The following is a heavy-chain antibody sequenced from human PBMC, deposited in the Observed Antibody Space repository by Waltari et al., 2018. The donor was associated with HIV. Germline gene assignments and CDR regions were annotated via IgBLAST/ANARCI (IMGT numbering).Heavy chain of an antibody. CDR1: GYNFAAYH. CDR2: MNPSNVAT. V-gene: IGHV1-2*04. J-gene: IGHJ4*02. Sequence: QVRLVQSGAEVKNPGASVTVSCHTSGYNFAAYHIYWGRQAPGEGLGWVGWMNPSNVATDYGQRFQGWVTVTRDTSSETVYWTVNRLRYEDTAIYYCARGESATWANLDFWGQGTLVSVSS. CDR3: ARGESATWANLDF. D-gene: IGHD3-16*01.